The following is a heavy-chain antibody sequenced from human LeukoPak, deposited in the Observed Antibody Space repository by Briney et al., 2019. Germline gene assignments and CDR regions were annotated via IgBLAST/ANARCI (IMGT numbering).Heavy chain of an antibody. Sequence: GGSLRLSCAASGFTFSSYAMSWVRQAPGKGLEGVSAISGSGDSTYYADSVKGRFTISRDNSKKTLYLQLNSLRAEDTAVYYCANGRFLEWESDYWGQGTLVTVSS. CDR3: ANGRFLEWESDY. J-gene: IGHJ4*02. D-gene: IGHD3-3*01. V-gene: IGHV3-23*01. CDR2: ISGSGDST. CDR1: GFTFSSYA.